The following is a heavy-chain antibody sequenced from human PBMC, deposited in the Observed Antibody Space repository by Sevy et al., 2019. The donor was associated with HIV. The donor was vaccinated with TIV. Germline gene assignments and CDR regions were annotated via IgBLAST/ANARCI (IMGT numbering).Heavy chain of an antibody. J-gene: IGHJ6*02. Sequence: GGSLRLSCAASGFTFSSYSMNWVRQAPGKGLEWVSSISSSSSYIYYADSVKGRFTISRDKAKNSLYLQMNSLRAEDTAVYYCARDIGYSGYDYEYYYYGMDVWGQGTTVTVSS. CDR2: ISSSSSYI. CDR3: ARDIGYSGYDYEYYYYGMDV. D-gene: IGHD5-12*01. V-gene: IGHV3-21*01. CDR1: GFTFSSYS.